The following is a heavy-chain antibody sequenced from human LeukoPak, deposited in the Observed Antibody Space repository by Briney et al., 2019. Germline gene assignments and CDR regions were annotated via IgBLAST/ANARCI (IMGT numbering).Heavy chain of an antibody. D-gene: IGHD5-18*01. Sequence: GALRLSFATSGFNFSNACMSLVRQAPGKGLEWVGPIKGKTDGGTTDYAAPVQGRFTVSRDDSKNTLYLQMNSLKTEDTAVYYCTTGTWIQLWLADYWGQGTLVTVSS. V-gene: IGHV3-15*01. CDR1: GFNFSNAC. CDR3: TTGTWIQLWLADY. J-gene: IGHJ4*02. CDR2: IKGKTDGGTT.